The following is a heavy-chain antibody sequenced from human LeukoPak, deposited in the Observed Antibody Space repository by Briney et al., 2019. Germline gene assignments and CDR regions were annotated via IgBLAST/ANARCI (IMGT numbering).Heavy chain of an antibody. J-gene: IGHJ4*02. CDR3: AKDLSEVVVLLGALDQ. D-gene: IGHD2-15*01. CDR1: EFSFWNYG. V-gene: IGHV3-30*18. CDR2: ISYDGSKK. Sequence: GGSLRLSCAASEFSFWNYGMHWVRQAPGKGLEWLAFISYDGSKKQYADSVKGRFTISRDNSRNTLDLQMNSLRVEDTAIYYCAKDLSEVVVLLGALDQWGQGALVTVSS.